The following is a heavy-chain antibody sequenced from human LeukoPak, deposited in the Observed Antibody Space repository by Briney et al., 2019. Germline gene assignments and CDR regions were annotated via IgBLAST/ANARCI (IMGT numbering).Heavy chain of an antibody. CDR3: AKQGSSWTYFDY. Sequence: PGGSLRLSCAASGFTFSSYAMSWVRQAPGKGLEWVSSLSGSGGSTYYADSVKGRFTISRDNSKNTLYLQMNSLRADDTAIYYCAKQGSSWTYFDYWGQGTLVAVSS. CDR1: GFTFSSYA. CDR2: LSGSGGST. V-gene: IGHV3-23*01. J-gene: IGHJ4*02. D-gene: IGHD6-13*01.